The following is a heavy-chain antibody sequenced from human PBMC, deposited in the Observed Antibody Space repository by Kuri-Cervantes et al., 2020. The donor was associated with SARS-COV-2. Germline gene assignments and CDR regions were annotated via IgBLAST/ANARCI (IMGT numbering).Heavy chain of an antibody. CDR2: IYHSGST. CDR1: GGSISSYY. V-gene: IGHV4-38-2*02. Sequence: SETLSLTCTVSGGSISSYYWGWIRQPPGKGLEWIGSIYHSGSTYYNPSLKSRVTISVDTSKNQFSLKLSSVTAADTAVYYCASSLATNPEYFQHWGQGTLVTVSS. D-gene: IGHD6-13*01. J-gene: IGHJ1*01. CDR3: ASSLATNPEYFQH.